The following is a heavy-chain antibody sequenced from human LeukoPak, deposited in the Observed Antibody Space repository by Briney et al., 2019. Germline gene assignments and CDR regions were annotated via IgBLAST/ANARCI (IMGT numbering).Heavy chain of an antibody. CDR1: GFIFSGHT. Sequence: PGGSLRLSCAASGFIFSGHTMNWVRQAPGKGLEWISYISTSSGTIYYADSVKGRFTISRDNAKNSLYLQMNSLRAEDTAVYYCARDVCPAYCSNGVWGSDAFDIWGQGTMVSVSS. V-gene: IGHV3-48*01. CDR2: ISTSSGTI. CDR3: ARDVCPAYCSNGVWGSDAFDI. D-gene: IGHD2-8*01. J-gene: IGHJ3*02.